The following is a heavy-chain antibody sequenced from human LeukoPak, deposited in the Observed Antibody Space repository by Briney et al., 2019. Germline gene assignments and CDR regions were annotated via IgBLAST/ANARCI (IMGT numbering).Heavy chain of an antibody. CDR2: NNPNSGGT. D-gene: IGHD5-12*01. CDR3: AKAYRRYDICDY. J-gene: IGHJ4*02. V-gene: IGHV1-2*02. Sequence: ASVKISCKASGYTFTGYYMHWVRQAPGQGLEWMVWNNPNSGGTNYAQKFQGRVTMTRDTSISTAYMELSRLRSDDPAVYYCAKAYRRYDICDYWRQGTQDAVSS. CDR1: GYTFTGYY.